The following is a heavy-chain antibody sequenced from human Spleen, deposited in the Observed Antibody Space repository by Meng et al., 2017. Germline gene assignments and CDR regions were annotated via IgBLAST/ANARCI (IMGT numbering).Heavy chain of an antibody. V-gene: IGHV4-39*01. Sequence: QVQLQESGPGLVKPSETLYLTSSVSCGYISSSSYYWGWIRQPPGKGLEWIGSLYYSGSTYYNPSLRRRVTVSIDTSKNQFSLEVTSVTAADTAVYYCVRSSGWVRTGFDPWGQGTLVTVSS. CDR3: VRSSGWVRTGFDP. CDR1: CGYISSSSYY. CDR2: LYYSGST. D-gene: IGHD6-19*01. J-gene: IGHJ5*02.